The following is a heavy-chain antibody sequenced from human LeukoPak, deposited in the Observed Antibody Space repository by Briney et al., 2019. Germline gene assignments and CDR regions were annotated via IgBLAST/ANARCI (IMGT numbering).Heavy chain of an antibody. D-gene: IGHD4-23*01. CDR2: IYVGGST. CDR3: ARWHMNSQDV. J-gene: IGHJ6*02. Sequence: SETLSLTCTVSGGSISSSSYYWGWIRQPAGKGLEWIGRIYVGGSTNYSPSLKSRVSMSLDKSKNQLSLKLISVSAADTAVYYCARWHMNSQDVWGRGTAVTVS. CDR1: GGSISSSSYY. V-gene: IGHV4-61*05.